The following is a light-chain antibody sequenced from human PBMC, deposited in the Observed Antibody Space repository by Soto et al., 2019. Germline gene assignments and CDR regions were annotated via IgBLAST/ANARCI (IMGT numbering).Light chain of an antibody. CDR1: QSVSSDY. J-gene: IGKJ5*01. CDR3: QQRSNWPPEIT. CDR2: GAS. V-gene: IGKV3D-20*02. Sequence: ETVLTQSPGTLSLSPGEIATLSFSASQSVSSDYLAWYQHKPGQAPRLLIHGASSRATGIPDRFSGSGSGTDFTLTISSLEPEDFAVYYCQQRSNWPPEITFGQGTRLEIK.